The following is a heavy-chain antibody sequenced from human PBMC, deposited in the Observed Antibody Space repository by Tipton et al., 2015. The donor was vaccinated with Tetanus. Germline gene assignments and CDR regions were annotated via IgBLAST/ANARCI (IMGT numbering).Heavy chain of an antibody. V-gene: IGHV4-39*01. CDR2: VYFEGST. Sequence: GSLRLSCSVSGGSISDKKYYWGWIRQPPGKGLEWIASVYFEGSTYYSPSLKSRVIIAVDTAQNLFSLRLTSVTAADTAVYYCARHLYGYWFDPWGQGALVTVSS. D-gene: IGHD2-8*01. J-gene: IGHJ5*02. CDR3: ARHLYGYWFDP. CDR1: GGSISDKKYY.